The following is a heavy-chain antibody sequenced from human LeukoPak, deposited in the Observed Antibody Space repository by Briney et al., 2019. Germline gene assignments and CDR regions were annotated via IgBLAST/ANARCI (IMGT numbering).Heavy chain of an antibody. J-gene: IGHJ5*02. CDR2: VSNTGST. Sequence: SETLSLTCTVPGGSISNYYWSWIRQPAGEGLEWSGRVSNTGSTNYNPSLKSRVTLSIDTSRKQFSLKLSSVTAADTAVYYCARYYDSWSGFDPWGQGALVTVSS. D-gene: IGHD3-3*01. CDR3: ARYYDSWSGFDP. V-gene: IGHV4-4*07. CDR1: GGSISNYY.